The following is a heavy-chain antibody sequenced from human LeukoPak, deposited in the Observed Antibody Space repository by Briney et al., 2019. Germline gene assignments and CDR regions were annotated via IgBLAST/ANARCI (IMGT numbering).Heavy chain of an antibody. CDR3: ARAEYSSTWNQGY. Sequence: ASVKVSCKASGYTFTDYYIHWVRQAPGQGLEWMGRINPNSGGTNNEQKSQGRVTMTRDTSISTAYMELNRLRSDDTAVYYCARAEYSSTWNQGYWGQGTLVTVSS. J-gene: IGHJ4*02. V-gene: IGHV1-2*06. CDR1: GYTFTDYY. D-gene: IGHD6-13*01. CDR2: INPNSGGT.